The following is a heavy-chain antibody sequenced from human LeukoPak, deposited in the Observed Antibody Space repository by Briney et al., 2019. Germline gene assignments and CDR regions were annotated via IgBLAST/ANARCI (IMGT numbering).Heavy chain of an antibody. V-gene: IGHV4-34*01. CDR1: GGSFSGYY. CDR2: INPSGST. CDR3: ARGQTFGIVVVPAARFDY. D-gene: IGHD2-2*01. Sequence: SETLSLTCAVYGGSFSGYYWSWIRQPPGKGLEWIGEINPSGSTNYNPSLKSRVTISVDTSKNQFSLKLSSVTAADTAVYYCARGQTFGIVVVPAARFDYWGQGTLVTVSS. J-gene: IGHJ4*02.